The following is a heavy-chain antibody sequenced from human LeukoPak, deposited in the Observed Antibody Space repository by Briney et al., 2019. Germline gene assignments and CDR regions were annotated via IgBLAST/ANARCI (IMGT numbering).Heavy chain of an antibody. CDR1: GGSISSSSYY. CDR2: IYYSGST. J-gene: IGHJ3*01. Sequence: TSETLSLTCTVSGGSISSSSYYWGWIRQPPGKGLEWIGSIYYSGSTYYNPSLKSRVTISVDASKNQFSLKLSSVTAADTAVYYCARFSDSSGYLWGQGTMVTVSP. V-gene: IGHV4-39*01. D-gene: IGHD3-22*01. CDR3: ARFSDSSGYL.